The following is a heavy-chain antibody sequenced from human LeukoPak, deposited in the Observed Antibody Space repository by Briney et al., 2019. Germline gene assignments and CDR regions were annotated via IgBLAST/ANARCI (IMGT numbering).Heavy chain of an antibody. V-gene: IGHV1-18*01. CDR1: GYTFTNYG. CDR2: ISAYNGNT. J-gene: IGHJ4*02. Sequence: ASVKVSCKASGYTFTNYGISWVRQAPGQGLEWMGWISAYNGNTNYAQKFQGGVTMTTDKSTSTVYMELRSLRSDDTAVYYCATVGKYENWGQGTPVTVSS. CDR3: ATVGKYEN. D-gene: IGHD2-8*01.